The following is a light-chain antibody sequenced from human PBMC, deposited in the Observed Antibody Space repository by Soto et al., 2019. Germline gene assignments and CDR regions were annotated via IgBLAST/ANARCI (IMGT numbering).Light chain of an antibody. CDR1: QSVSSSY. J-gene: IGKJ5*01. CDR2: GAS. Sequence: EILLTQSPGTLSLSPGERATLSCRASQSVSSSYLAWYQQKPGQAPRLLIYGASSRATGIPDRFSGSGSGTDFTLTISSLEPEDFAVYYCQQRSNWPITFGQGTRLAIK. CDR3: QQRSNWPIT. V-gene: IGKV3D-20*02.